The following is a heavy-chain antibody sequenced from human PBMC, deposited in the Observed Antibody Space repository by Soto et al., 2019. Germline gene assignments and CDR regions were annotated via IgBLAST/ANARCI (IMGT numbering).Heavy chain of an antibody. D-gene: IGHD6-13*01. CDR2: INPNSGGT. Sequence: ASVKVSCKASGYTFTGYYMHWVRQAPGQGLEWMGWINPNSGGTNYAQKFQGMVTMTRDTSISTAYMELSRLRSDDTAVYYCVLAAAPFLELFNYWGKGTLVTVSS. CDR1: GYTFTGYY. CDR3: VLAAAPFLELFNY. J-gene: IGHJ4*02. V-gene: IGHV1-2*02.